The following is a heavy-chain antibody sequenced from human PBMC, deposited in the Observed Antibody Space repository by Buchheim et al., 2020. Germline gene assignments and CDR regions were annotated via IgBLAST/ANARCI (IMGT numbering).Heavy chain of an antibody. J-gene: IGHJ4*02. D-gene: IGHD3-22*01. CDR2: ISSSGSTI. V-gene: IGHV3-48*03. Sequence: EVQLVESGGGLVQPGGSLRLSCAASGFTFSSYEMNWVRQAPGKGLEWVSYISSSGSTIYYADSVKGRFTISRDNAKNSLYLQMNSLRAEDTAVYYCARDRSWGYYDSSYYFDCWGQGTL. CDR1: GFTFSSYE. CDR3: ARDRSWGYYDSSYYFDC.